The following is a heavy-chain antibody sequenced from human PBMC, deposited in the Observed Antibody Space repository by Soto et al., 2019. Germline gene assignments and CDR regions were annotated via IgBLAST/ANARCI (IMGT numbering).Heavy chain of an antibody. V-gene: IGHV3-74*03. CDR2: INTDGGNS. J-gene: IGHJ3*02. CDR1: GFSFSGHW. CDR3: AREAGYCSRTSCYRRAFDT. D-gene: IGHD2-2*01. Sequence: EVQLVESGGDLVQPGGSLRLSCAASGFSFSGHWMHWVRQVPGKGLEWVSRINTDGGNSAYADSVKGRFTISRDNAKNTLYLQTNGLRAEDTAVYYCAREAGYCSRTSCYRRAFDTWGQGTTVTVSS.